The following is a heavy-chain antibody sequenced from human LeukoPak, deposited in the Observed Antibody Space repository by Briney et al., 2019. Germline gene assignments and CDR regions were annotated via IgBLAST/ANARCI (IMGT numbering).Heavy chain of an antibody. CDR1: GGSIRSYY. D-gene: IGHD6-13*01. Sequence: SETLSLTCTVSGGSIRSYYWSWIRQPPGRGLEWIGYIYYSGSTNYNPSLKSRVTISVDTSKNQFSLKLSSVTAADTAVYYCARHPRYSSSSNLCMDVWGQGTTVTVSS. CDR2: IYYSGST. V-gene: IGHV4-59*08. J-gene: IGHJ6*02. CDR3: ARHPRYSSSSNLCMDV.